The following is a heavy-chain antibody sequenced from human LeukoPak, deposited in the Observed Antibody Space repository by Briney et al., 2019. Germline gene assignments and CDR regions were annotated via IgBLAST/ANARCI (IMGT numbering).Heavy chain of an antibody. CDR1: GFTFSSYW. CDR2: INSDGGST. CDR3: ARPTYSTYFWWFDP. J-gene: IGHJ5*02. Sequence: GGSLRLSCAASGFTFSSYWMHWVRQAPGKGLVWVSRINSDGGSTSYADSVKGRFTISRDNSKNTLYLQMNSLRAEDTAVYYCARPTYSTYFWWFDPWGQGTLVTVSS. V-gene: IGHV3-74*01. D-gene: IGHD4-11*01.